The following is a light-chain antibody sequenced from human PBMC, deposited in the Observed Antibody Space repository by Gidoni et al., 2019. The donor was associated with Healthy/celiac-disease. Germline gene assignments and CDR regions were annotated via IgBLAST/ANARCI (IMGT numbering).Light chain of an antibody. J-gene: IGLJ1*01. Sequence: QSVLTQPPSVSGAPGPGVTISCTGSSSNIGAGYAVHWYQQLPGTAPNLLLYGNSNRPSGVPDRFSGSKSGTSASLAITGLQAEDEADYYCQSYDSSLRVFGTGTKVTVL. CDR1: SSNIGAGYA. CDR2: GNS. CDR3: QSYDSSLRV. V-gene: IGLV1-40*01.